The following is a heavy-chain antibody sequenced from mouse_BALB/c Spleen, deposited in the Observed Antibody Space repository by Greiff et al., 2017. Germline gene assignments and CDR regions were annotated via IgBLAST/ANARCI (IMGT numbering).Heavy chain of an antibody. Sequence: VQLQQSGAELAKPGASVKMSCKASGYTFTSYWMHWVKQRPGQGLEWIGYINPSTGYTEYNQKFKDKATLTADKSSSTAYMQLSSLTSEDSAVYYCARIPYYYGSSYPYWYFDVWGAGTTVTVSS. V-gene: IGHV1-7*01. J-gene: IGHJ1*01. CDR1: GYTFTSYW. CDR2: INPSTGYT. CDR3: ARIPYYYGSSYPYWYFDV. D-gene: IGHD1-1*01.